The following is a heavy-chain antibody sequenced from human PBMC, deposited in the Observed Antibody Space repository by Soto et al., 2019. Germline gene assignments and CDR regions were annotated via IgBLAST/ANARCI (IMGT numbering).Heavy chain of an antibody. D-gene: IGHD3-22*01. CDR3: ARTQYYDSSCYLSGFDY. CDR1: GGTFSSYA. J-gene: IGHJ4*02. Sequence: QVQLVQSGAEVKKPGSSVKVSCKASGGTFSSYAISWVRQAPGQGLEWMGGIIPIFGTANYAQKFQGRVTITADESTCTAYMELSSLRSEDTAVYYCARTQYYDSSCYLSGFDYWGQGTLVNVSS. V-gene: IGHV1-69*01. CDR2: IIPIFGTA.